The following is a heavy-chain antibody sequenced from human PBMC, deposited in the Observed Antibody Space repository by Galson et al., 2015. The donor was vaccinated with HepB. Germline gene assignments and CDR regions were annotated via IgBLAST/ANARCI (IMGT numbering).Heavy chain of an antibody. CDR2: IRSKANSY. Sequence: SLRLSCAASGFTFSGSAMHWVRQASGKGLEWVGRIRSKANSYAPPVKGRFTISKDDSQNTLYLQMDSLKTEDTAVYYCSRTDPLDVWGQGTTVTVSS. J-gene: IGHJ6*02. CDR1: GFTFSGSA. D-gene: IGHD1-1*01. V-gene: IGHV3-73*01. CDR3: SRTDPLDV.